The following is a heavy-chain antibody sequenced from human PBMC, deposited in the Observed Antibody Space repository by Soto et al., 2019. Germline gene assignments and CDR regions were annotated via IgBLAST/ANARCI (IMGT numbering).Heavy chain of an antibody. CDR1: GFAFRSYA. CDR3: ARDPIVVAPAALWNWFDP. D-gene: IGHD2-2*01. CDR2: VSFDGNKK. V-gene: IGHV3-30-3*01. Sequence: QVQLVESGGGVVQPGRSLRLSCVASGFAFRSYAMHWVRQAPGKGLEWVAVVSFDGNKKYYADSVKGRFTVSRDNSKNMLYLQMDSLRSDDTAVYYCARDPIVVAPAALWNWFDPWGQGTLVAVSS. J-gene: IGHJ5*02.